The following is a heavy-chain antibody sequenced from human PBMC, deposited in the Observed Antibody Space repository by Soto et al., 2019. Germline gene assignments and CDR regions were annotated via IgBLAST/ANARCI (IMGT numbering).Heavy chain of an antibody. V-gene: IGHV3-23*01. J-gene: IGHJ4*02. Sequence: GGSLRLSCAASGFNFSSYAMSWVRQAPGKGLEWVSAISGSGGSTEYADSVKGRFTISRHNSKNTLYLKMNSLRAEDTAVYYLAQSSRGRGCYNSVDYWGQGTPVTVSS. D-gene: IGHD6-19*01. CDR2: ISGSGGST. CDR3: AQSSRGRGCYNSVDY. CDR1: GFNFSSYA.